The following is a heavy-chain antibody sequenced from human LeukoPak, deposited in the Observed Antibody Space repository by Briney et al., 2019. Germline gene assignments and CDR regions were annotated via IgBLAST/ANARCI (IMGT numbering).Heavy chain of an antibody. V-gene: IGHV3-11*04. CDR3: ATLNYYSGSGSYYSDY. D-gene: IGHD3-10*01. J-gene: IGHJ4*02. Sequence: GGSLRLSCEASEFTFSDYYMSWVRQAPGKGLEWVSCISSGSHTISCADSVKGRFTISRDNAKNSLYLQMNSLRAEDTAVYYCATLNYYSGSGSYYSDYWGQGTLVTVSS. CDR1: EFTFSDYY. CDR2: ISSGSHTI.